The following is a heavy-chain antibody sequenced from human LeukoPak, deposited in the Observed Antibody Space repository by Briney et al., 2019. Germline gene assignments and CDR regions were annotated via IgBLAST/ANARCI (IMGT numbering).Heavy chain of an antibody. CDR2: ISGSGDST. D-gene: IGHD4-17*01. J-gene: IGHJ4*02. Sequence: PPGGSLRLSCAASGFTFSSYAMNWVRQAPGKGLEWVSAISGSGDSTYYADSVKGRFTISRDNSKNTLYLQVNSLRAEDTAVYYCATYSTVTKRLYPDYWGQGTLVTVSS. V-gene: IGHV3-23*01. CDR1: GFTFSSYA. CDR3: ATYSTVTKRLYPDY.